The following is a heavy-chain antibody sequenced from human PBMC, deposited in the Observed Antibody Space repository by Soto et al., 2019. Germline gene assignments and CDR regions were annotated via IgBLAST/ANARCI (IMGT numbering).Heavy chain of an antibody. V-gene: IGHV1-8*02. CDR3: TADLPTPIPQVDH. CDR2: MNPNSGNT. Sequence: ASVKVSCKASGGTFSSFVISWVRQAPGQGLEWMGWMNPNSGNTGYAQKFQGRVTMTRNTSISTVYLQMNSLKTEDTAVYYCTADLPTPIPQVDHWGQGTLVTVSS. CDR1: GGTFSSFV. J-gene: IGHJ4*02. D-gene: IGHD2-21*01.